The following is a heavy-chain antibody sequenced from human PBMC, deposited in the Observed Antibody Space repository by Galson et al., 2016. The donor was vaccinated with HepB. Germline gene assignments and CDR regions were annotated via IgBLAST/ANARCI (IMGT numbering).Heavy chain of an antibody. CDR1: GGSISSGGYS. V-gene: IGHV4-30-2*01. CDR3: ARGGGYFDY. D-gene: IGHD3-16*01. CDR2: VQHSGNT. Sequence: TLSLTCAVSGGSISSGGYSWTWIRRPPGKGLEWIGYVQHSGNTYYNPSLRSRVTISVDRSKNQFSLKLSSVTAADTAVYYCARGGGYFDYWGQGALVTVSS. J-gene: IGHJ4*02.